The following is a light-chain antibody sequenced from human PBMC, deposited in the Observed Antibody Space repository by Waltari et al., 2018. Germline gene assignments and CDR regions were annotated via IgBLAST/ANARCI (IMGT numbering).Light chain of an antibody. J-gene: IGLJ2*01. Sequence: QSALTQPASVSGSPGQSITISCTGTSSDVGGYNYVPRYQQHPGKAPKLLIYDVSNRPSGVSNRFSGSKSGNTASLTISGLQAEDEADYYCSSYTSSSTPVVFGGGTKLTVL. CDR2: DVS. CDR1: SSDVGGYNY. CDR3: SSYTSSSTPVV. V-gene: IGLV2-14*03.